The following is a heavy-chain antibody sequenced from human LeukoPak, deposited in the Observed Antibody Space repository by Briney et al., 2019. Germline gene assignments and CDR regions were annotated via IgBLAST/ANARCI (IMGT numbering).Heavy chain of an antibody. CDR1: GFTFSDYY. V-gene: IGHV3-11*01. Sequence: GGSLRLSCAASGFTFSDYYMSWIRQAPGKGLEWVSYISSSGSTIYYADSVKGRFTIPRDNAKNSLYLQMNSLRAEDTAVYYCARARITMVRNYMDVWGKGTTVTISS. CDR2: ISSSGSTI. CDR3: ARARITMVRNYMDV. J-gene: IGHJ6*03. D-gene: IGHD3-10*01.